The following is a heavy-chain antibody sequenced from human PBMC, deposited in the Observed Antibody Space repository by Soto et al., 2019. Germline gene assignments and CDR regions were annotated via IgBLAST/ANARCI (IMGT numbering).Heavy chain of an antibody. J-gene: IGHJ4*02. CDR2: IYYSGST. V-gene: IGHV4-39*01. CDR3: ARGEARYYDILTGYCDY. CDR1: GGSISSSSYY. Sequence: SETLSLTCTVSGGSISSSSYYWGWIRQPPGKGLEWIGSIYYSGSTYYNPSLKSRVTISVDTSKNQFSLKLSSVTAADTAVYYCARGEARYYDILTGYCDYWGQGTLVTVSS. D-gene: IGHD3-9*01.